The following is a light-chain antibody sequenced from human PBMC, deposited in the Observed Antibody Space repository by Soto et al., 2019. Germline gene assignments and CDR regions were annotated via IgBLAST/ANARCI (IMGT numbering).Light chain of an antibody. CDR1: QSVSRN. Sequence: IVMTQSPATLSVSPGERATLSCRASQSVSRNLAWYQQKPGQAPRLLIYGASTRATGIPARFSGSGSGTEFTLTISSLQSEEFAVYYCQQYNNWPPWTFGQGTKVEIK. J-gene: IGKJ1*01. CDR2: GAS. CDR3: QQYNNWPPWT. V-gene: IGKV3-15*01.